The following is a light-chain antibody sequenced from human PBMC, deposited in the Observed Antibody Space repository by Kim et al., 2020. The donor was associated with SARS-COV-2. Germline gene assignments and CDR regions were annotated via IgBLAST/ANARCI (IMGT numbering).Light chain of an antibody. CDR3: SSYTSSSTLEV. J-gene: IGLJ3*02. CDR1: SSDVGGYNY. CDR2: DVS. Sequence: QSITSSCTGNSSDVGGYNYVSWYQQHPGKAPKIMIYDVSNRPSGVSNRFSGSKSGNTASLTISGLQAEDEADYYCSSYTSSSTLEVFGGGTQLTVL. V-gene: IGLV2-14*03.